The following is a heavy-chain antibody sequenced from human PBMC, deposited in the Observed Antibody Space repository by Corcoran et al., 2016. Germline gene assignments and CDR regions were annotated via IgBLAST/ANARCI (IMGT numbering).Heavy chain of an antibody. CDR2: INPSGGST. D-gene: IGHD2-15*01. CDR1: GYTFTSYY. CDR3: ARDRRNCSGGSCYHGAFDI. J-gene: IGHJ3*02. Sequence: QVQLVQSGAEVKKPGASVKVSCKASGYTFTSYYMHWVRQAPGQGLEWMGIINPSGGSTSYARKFQGRVTMTRDTSTSTVYMELSSLRSEDTAVYYCARDRRNCSGGSCYHGAFDIWGQGTMVTVSS. V-gene: IGHV1-46*01.